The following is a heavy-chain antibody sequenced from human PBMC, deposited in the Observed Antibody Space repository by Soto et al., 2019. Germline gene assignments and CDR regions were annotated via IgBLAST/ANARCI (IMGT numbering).Heavy chain of an antibody. D-gene: IGHD6-13*01. J-gene: IGHJ6*02. CDR1: GGSISSGDYY. CDR2: IYYSGST. Sequence: PSETLSLTCTVSGGSISSGDYYWSWVRQPPGRGLEWIGYIYYSGSTYYNPSLKSRVTISVDTSKNQSSLKLSSVTAADTAVYYCARGVAAAGKDYYGMDVWGQGTTVTVSS. V-gene: IGHV4-30-4*01. CDR3: ARGVAAAGKDYYGMDV.